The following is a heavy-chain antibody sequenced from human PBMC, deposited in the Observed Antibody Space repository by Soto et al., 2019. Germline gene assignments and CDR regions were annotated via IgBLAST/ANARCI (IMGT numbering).Heavy chain of an antibody. J-gene: IGHJ1*01. V-gene: IGHV4-4*02. Sequence: QVQLQESGPGLVKPSGTLSLTCAVSGGSISSSNWWSWVRQPPGKGLEWIGEIYHSGSTNYNPSLKSRVTISVDKSKNQFSLKLSSVTAADTAVYYCARGFPGSSGWYRAEYFQHWGQGTLVTVSS. CDR3: ARGFPGSSGWYRAEYFQH. D-gene: IGHD6-19*01. CDR1: GGSISSSNW. CDR2: IYHSGST.